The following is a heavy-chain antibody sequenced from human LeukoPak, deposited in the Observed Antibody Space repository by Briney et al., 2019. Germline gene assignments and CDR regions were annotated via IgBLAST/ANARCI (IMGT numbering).Heavy chain of an antibody. CDR2: ISGSGGGT. D-gene: IGHD6-13*01. Sequence: GGSLRLSCTASGFTFSNYALGWVRQAPGKGLEWVSLISGSGGGTYFAGSVKGRFTISRDNSKNTLYLQMDGLRAEDRTIYYCAPDLRGSAWSLDDWGQGTLVTVSS. CDR1: GFTFSNYA. J-gene: IGHJ4*02. V-gene: IGHV3-23*01. CDR3: APDLRGSAWSLDD.